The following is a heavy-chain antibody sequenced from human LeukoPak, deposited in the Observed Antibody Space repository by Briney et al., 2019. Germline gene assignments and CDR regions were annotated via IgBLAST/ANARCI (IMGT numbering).Heavy chain of an antibody. CDR3: ARGEYSSSSFYFDY. CDR2: ISYDGSNK. Sequence: GGSLRLSCAASGFTFSSYAMHWVRQAPGKGLEWVAVISYDGSNKYYADSVKGRFTISRDNSKNTLYLQMNNLRAEDTAVYYCARGEYSSSSFYFDYWGQGTLVTVSS. D-gene: IGHD6-6*01. V-gene: IGHV3-30-3*01. J-gene: IGHJ4*02. CDR1: GFTFSSYA.